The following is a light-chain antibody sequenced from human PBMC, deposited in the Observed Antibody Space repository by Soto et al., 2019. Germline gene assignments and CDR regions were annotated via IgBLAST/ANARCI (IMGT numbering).Light chain of an antibody. CDR2: GAS. CDR1: RSVSSY. CDR3: QQYNNWPIT. J-gene: IGKJ5*01. V-gene: IGKV3-15*01. Sequence: EIVLTQSPATLSSFPGESATLSCRATRSVSSYLSWYQQKPGQAPRLLIYGASTRATGIAARFSGSGSGTEFTLTISSLQSEDFAVYYCQQYNNWPITFGQGTRLEIK.